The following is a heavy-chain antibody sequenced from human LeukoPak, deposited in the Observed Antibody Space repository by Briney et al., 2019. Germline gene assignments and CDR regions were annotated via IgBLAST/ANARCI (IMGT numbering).Heavy chain of an antibody. CDR2: IGARDGRT. CDR1: GFTFGDYA. Sequence: GGSLRLSCTASGFTFGDYAVSWFRQAPGKGLDWVALIGARDGRTYYADPVKGRFTISRDNFKNTLYLQMNSLRAEDTAIYYCAKGLYDYALDVWGQGTAVTVPS. J-gene: IGHJ6*02. CDR3: AKGLYDYALDV. V-gene: IGHV3-23*01.